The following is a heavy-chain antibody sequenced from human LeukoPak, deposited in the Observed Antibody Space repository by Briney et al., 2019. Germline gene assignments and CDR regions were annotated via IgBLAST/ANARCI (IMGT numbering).Heavy chain of an antibody. CDR2: ISGSGGST. D-gene: IGHD4-11*01. CDR3: VKDRRTTVPFGY. CDR1: GFTFSSYA. Sequence: GGSLRLSCAASGFTFSSYAISWVRQAPGKGLEWVSAISGSGGSTYYAGSVKGRFTISRDNSKNTLYLQMNSLRAEDTAVYYCVKDRRTTVPFGYWGQGTLVTVSS. J-gene: IGHJ4*02. V-gene: IGHV3-23*01.